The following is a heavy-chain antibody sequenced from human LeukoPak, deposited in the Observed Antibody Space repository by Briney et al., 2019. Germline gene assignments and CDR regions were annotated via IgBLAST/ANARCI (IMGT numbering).Heavy chain of an antibody. Sequence: PSEILSLTCTVSGGSISSGGYYWSWIRQHPGKGPEWIEYIYYSGSTYYNQSLKSRVSISVDTSKNQFSLKLSSVTAADTAVYYCAREVYCSSTNCYGFGPWGQGTLVT. CDR2: IYYSGST. D-gene: IGHD2-2*01. CDR1: GGSISSGGYY. V-gene: IGHV4-31*03. J-gene: IGHJ5*02. CDR3: AREVYCSSTNCYGFGP.